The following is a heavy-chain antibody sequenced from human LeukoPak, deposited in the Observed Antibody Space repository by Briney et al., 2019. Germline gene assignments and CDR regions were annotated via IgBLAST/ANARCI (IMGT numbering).Heavy chain of an antibody. CDR3: ARDYRRIRAVAGTFDY. CDR1: GGSFSGYY. Sequence: SETLSLTCAVYGGSFSGYYWSWIRQPPGKGLEWIGEINHSGSTNYNPSLKSRVTISVDTSKNQFSLKLSSVTAADTAVYYCARDYRRIRAVAGTFDYWGQGTLVTVSS. D-gene: IGHD6-19*01. J-gene: IGHJ4*02. CDR2: INHSGST. V-gene: IGHV4-34*01.